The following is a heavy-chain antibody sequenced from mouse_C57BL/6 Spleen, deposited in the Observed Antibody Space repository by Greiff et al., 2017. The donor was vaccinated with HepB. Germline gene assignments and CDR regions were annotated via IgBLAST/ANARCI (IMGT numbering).Heavy chain of an antibody. V-gene: IGHV2-9-1*01. CDR2: IWTAGGT. D-gene: IGHD4-1*01. J-gene: IGHJ4*01. CDR1: GFSLTNYA. CDR3: ARNSWGTMDY. Sequence: QVQLKESGPGLVAPSQSLSITCTVSGFSLTNYAISWVRQPPGEGLEWLGVIWTAGGTDYNSALKSRLSISKDNSKSQVFLKMNSLQTDDTARYYCARNSWGTMDYWGQGTSVTVSS.